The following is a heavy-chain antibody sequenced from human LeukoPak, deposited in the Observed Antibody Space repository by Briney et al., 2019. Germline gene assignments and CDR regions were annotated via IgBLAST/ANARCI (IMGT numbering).Heavy chain of an antibody. Sequence: GGSLRFSCAASGFTVSRYYMTWVRQAPGKGLDWDSVIADGGTTKYADSVKGRFTISRDNSKNTLYLQMNSLRAEDTAVYYCASSTTTPGGFDYWGQGTLVTVSS. CDR1: GFTVSRYY. CDR2: IADGGTT. CDR3: ASSTTTPGGFDY. D-gene: IGHD2-2*01. J-gene: IGHJ4*02. V-gene: IGHV3-66*01.